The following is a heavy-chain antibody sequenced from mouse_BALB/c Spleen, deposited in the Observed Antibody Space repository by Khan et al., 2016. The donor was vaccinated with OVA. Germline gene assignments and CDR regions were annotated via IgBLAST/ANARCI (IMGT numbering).Heavy chain of an antibody. CDR2: INTYTGEP. CDR1: GYTFTIYG. Sequence: QIQLVQSGSELKKPGETVKISCKASGYTFTIYGMNWVRQAPGKGLKWMGWINTYTGEPTYADDFKGRFAFSLETSASTAFLQINNLKNEDTATYFCARVGYNGTMDYWGQGTSVTVSS. CDR3: ARVGYNGTMDY. J-gene: IGHJ4*01. D-gene: IGHD2-14*01. V-gene: IGHV9-3-1*01.